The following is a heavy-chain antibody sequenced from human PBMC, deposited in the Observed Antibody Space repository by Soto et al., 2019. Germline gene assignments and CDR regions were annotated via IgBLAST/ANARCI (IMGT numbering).Heavy chain of an antibody. CDR2: IWYDGSNK. J-gene: IGHJ6*02. V-gene: IGHV3-33*01. CDR1: GFTFSSYG. D-gene: IGHD6-19*01. Sequence: LRLSCAASGFTFSSYGMHWVSQAPGKGLEWVAVIWYDGSNKYYADSVKGRFTISRDNSKNTLYLQMNSLRAEDTAVYYCARFIAVAGTSYYYYGMDVWGQGTTVTVS. CDR3: ARFIAVAGTSYYYYGMDV.